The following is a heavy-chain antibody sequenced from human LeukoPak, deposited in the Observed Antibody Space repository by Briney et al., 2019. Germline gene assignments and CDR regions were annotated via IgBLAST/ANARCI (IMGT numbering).Heavy chain of an antibody. CDR3: ARDYGDYVGVAFDI. D-gene: IGHD4-17*01. CDR1: GFTFSSYS. V-gene: IGHV3-21*01. CDR2: ISSSSSYI. J-gene: IGHJ3*02. Sequence: GGSLRLSCAASGFTFSSYSMNWVRQAPGKGLEWVSSISSSSSYIYYADSVKGRFTISRDNAKNSLHLQMNSLRAEDTAVYYCARDYGDYVGVAFDIWGQGTMVTVSS.